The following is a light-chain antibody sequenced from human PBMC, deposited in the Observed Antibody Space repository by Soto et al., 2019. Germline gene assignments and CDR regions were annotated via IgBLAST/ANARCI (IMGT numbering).Light chain of an antibody. J-gene: IGKJ4*01. CDR3: QQYGSPPIN. CDR1: QSVSSTF. Sequence: IVLTQSPEPLSLSPGERATLSCSASQSVSSTFLAWYQQKPGQAPRPLIYGASSRATGILARFNGSGSGTDFTLTITRLEPEDFAVYYCQQYGSPPINFGAGTKV. CDR2: GAS. V-gene: IGKV3-20*01.